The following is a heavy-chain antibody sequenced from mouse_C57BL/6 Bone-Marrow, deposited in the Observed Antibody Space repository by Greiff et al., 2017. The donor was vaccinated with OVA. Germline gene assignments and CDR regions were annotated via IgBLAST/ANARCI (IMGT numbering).Heavy chain of an antibody. CDR3: ARGGPYYGSGAY. Sequence: VQLQQSGAELVRPGSSVKLSCKASGYTFTSYWMHWVKQRPIQGLEWIGNIDPSDSETHYNQKFKDKATLTVDKSSSTAYMQLSSLTSEDSAVYYCARGGPYYGSGAYWGQGTLVTVSA. J-gene: IGHJ3*01. CDR2: IDPSDSET. V-gene: IGHV1-52*01. D-gene: IGHD1-1*01. CDR1: GYTFTSYW.